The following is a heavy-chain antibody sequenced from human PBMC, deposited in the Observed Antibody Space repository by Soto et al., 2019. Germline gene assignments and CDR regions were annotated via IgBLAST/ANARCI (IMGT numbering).Heavy chain of an antibody. CDR1: GYTFTGYY. Sequence: GASVKVSCKASGYTFTGYYMHWVRQAPGQGLEWMGWINPNSGGTNYAQKFQGWVTMTRDTSISTAYMELSRLRSDDTAVYYCARAHYEYYDFWSGYPSDAFDIWGQGTMVTVSS. J-gene: IGHJ3*02. CDR2: INPNSGGT. D-gene: IGHD3-3*01. CDR3: ARAHYEYYDFWSGYPSDAFDI. V-gene: IGHV1-2*04.